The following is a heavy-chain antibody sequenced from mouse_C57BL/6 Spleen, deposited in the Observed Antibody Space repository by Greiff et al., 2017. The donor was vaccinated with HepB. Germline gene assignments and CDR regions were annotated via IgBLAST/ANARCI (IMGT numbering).Heavy chain of an antibody. CDR3: ARPRLDYYGSSYWYFDV. CDR1: GFTFSSYG. D-gene: IGHD1-1*01. J-gene: IGHJ1*03. Sequence: EVKLQESGGDLVKPGGSLKLSCAASGFTFSSYGMSWVRQTPDKRLEWVATISSGGSYTYYPDSVKGRFTISRDNAKNTLYLQMSSLKSEDTAMYYCARPRLDYYGSSYWYFDVWGTGTTVTVSS. V-gene: IGHV5-6*01. CDR2: ISSGGSYT.